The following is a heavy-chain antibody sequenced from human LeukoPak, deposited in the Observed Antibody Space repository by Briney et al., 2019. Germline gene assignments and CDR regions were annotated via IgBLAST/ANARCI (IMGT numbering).Heavy chain of an antibody. Sequence: GGSLRLSCAASGFTFDDYAMHWVRQAPGKGLEWVSGISWNSGSIGYADSVKGRFTISRDNAKNSLYLQMNSLRAEDTALYYCAKDIGGWRSGSGIGYFDYWGQGTLVTVSS. CDR1: GFTFDDYA. D-gene: IGHD3-10*01. CDR2: ISWNSGSI. CDR3: AKDIGGWRSGSGIGYFDY. J-gene: IGHJ4*02. V-gene: IGHV3-9*01.